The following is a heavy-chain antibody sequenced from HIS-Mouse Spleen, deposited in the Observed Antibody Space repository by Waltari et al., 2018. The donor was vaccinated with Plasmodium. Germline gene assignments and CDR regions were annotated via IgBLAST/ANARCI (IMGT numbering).Heavy chain of an antibody. V-gene: IGHV4-34*01. Sequence: QVQLQQWGAGLLKPSETLSLTCAVYGGSFSGYYWSWIRQPPGKGLAWMGEINHSGSTNHNPSLKSRVTISVDTSKNQFSLKLSSVTAADTAVYYCARLVVVASKDSYWGQGTLVTVSS. J-gene: IGHJ4*02. CDR3: ARLVVVASKDSY. CDR2: INHSGST. CDR1: GGSFSGYY. D-gene: IGHD2-15*01.